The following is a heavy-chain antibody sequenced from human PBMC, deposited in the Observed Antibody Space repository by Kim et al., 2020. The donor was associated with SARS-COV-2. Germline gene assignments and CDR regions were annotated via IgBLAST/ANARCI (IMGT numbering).Heavy chain of an antibody. D-gene: IGHD3-16*01. V-gene: IGHV3-48*03. J-gene: IGHJ4*01. CDR3: ARDGGVSGLFDY. Sequence: YYAESVKGRFTIACDTAKNEVYLQMNSLRVEDTAVYYWARDGGVSGLFDYWGHGTLVTVSS.